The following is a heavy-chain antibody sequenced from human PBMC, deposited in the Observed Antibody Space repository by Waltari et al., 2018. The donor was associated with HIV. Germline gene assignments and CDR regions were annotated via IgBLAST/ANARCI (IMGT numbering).Heavy chain of an antibody. CDR2: IRHDERNR. J-gene: IGHJ4*02. D-gene: IGHD3-3*01. CDR1: GFTFSGYG. Sequence: QVRLVESGGGVVPPGGSLRLSCAASGFTFSGYGIHWVRQAPGKGVEWVAFIRHDERNRYYRDSVKGRFTISRDNSKNTVDLQMNNLKAEDTAVYYCGKDSNYFYDSTGYYCDFWGQGTLVTVSS. CDR3: GKDSNYFYDSTGYYCDF. V-gene: IGHV3-30*02.